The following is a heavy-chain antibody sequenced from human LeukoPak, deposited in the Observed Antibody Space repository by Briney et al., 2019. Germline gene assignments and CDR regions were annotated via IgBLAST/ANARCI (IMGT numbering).Heavy chain of an antibody. Sequence: SETLSLTCAVSGGSISSSSYYWGWIRQPPGKGLEWIGSIYYSGSTYYNPSLKSRVTISVDTSKNQFSLKLSSVTAADTAVYYCARDPIVGAIPSAFDIWGQGTMVTVSS. CDR3: ARDPIVGAIPSAFDI. CDR1: GGSISSSSYY. D-gene: IGHD1-26*01. CDR2: IYYSGST. V-gene: IGHV4-39*07. J-gene: IGHJ3*02.